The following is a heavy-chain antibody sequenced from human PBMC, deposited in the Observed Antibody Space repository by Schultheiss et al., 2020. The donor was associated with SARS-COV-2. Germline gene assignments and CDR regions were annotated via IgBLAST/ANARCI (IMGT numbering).Heavy chain of an antibody. D-gene: IGHD2-2*01. CDR3: ARGRDIVVVPAAPAPPWFDP. CDR2: INHSGST. Sequence: SETLSLTCTVSGGSISSSSYYWGWIRQPPGKGLEWIGEINHSGSTNYNPSLKSRVTISVDTSKNQFSLKLSSVTAADTAVYYCARGRDIVVVPAAPAPPWFDPWGQGTLVTVSS. CDR1: GGSISSSSYY. V-gene: IGHV4-39*07. J-gene: IGHJ5*02.